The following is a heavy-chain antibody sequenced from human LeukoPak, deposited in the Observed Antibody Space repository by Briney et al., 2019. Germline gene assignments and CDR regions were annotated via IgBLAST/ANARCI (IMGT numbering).Heavy chain of an antibody. CDR2: ISSSSSYI. Sequence: GGSLRLSCAASGFTFSSYSMNWVRQAPGKGLEWVSSISSSSSYIYYADSVKGRFTISRDNAKNSLYLRMNSLRAEDTAVYYCARDDGSGSYFLFDYWGQGTLVTVSS. CDR3: ARDDGSGSYFLFDY. V-gene: IGHV3-21*01. J-gene: IGHJ4*02. CDR1: GFTFSSYS. D-gene: IGHD3-10*01.